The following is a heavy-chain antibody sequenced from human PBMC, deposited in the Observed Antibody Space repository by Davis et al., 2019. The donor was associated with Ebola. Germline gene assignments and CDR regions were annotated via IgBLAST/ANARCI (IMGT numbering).Heavy chain of an antibody. CDR2: IIPIFGTA. D-gene: IGHD4-17*01. J-gene: IGHJ6*02. Sequence: SVTVSCKASGGTFSSYAISWVRQAPGQGLEWIGGIIPIFGTANYAQKFQGWVTMTRDTSISTAYMELSRLRSDDTAVYYCARDLPSYGDYGIYYYGMDVWGQGTTVTVSS. CDR1: GGTFSSYA. CDR3: ARDLPSYGDYGIYYYGMDV. V-gene: IGHV1-69*05.